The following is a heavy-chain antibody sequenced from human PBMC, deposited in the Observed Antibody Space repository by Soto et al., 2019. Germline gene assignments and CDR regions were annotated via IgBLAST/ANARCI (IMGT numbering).Heavy chain of an antibody. CDR1: GGSISSGDYS. Sequence: SETLSLTCAVSGGSISSGDYSWSLIRQPPGKGLEWIGYIYYSGSTNYNPSLKSRVTISVDTSKNQFSLKLSSVTAADTAVYYCARAPAPLYSSSWYTDWYFDLWGRGTLVT. CDR3: ARAPAPLYSSSWYTDWYFDL. D-gene: IGHD6-13*01. J-gene: IGHJ2*01. V-gene: IGHV4-61*08. CDR2: IYYSGST.